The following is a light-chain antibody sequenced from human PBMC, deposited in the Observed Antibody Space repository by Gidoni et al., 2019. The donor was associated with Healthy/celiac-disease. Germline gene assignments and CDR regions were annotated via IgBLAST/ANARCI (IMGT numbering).Light chain of an antibody. CDR1: QGISNY. J-gene: IGKJ1*01. CDR3: QQYNSYPWT. Sequence: DTQMTQSPSSLSASVGDRVTITCRAGQGISNYLAWIQQKPGNAPKSLIYVAASWQRGVPSKFSGSGSGTDFTLTISSLQAEDSATYYCQQYNSYPWTFGQGTKVEIK. V-gene: IGKV1-16*02. CDR2: VAA.